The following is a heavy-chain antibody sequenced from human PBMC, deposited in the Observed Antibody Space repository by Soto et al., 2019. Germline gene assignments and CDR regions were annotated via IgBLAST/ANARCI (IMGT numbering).Heavy chain of an antibody. Sequence: QVQLVESGGGVVQPGRSLRLSCAASGFTFSSYAMHWVRQAPGKGLEWVAVISYDGSNKYYADSVKGRFTISRDNSKNTLYLQMNSLRAEDTAVYYCASDTLRAFDNWGQGTMVTVSS. V-gene: IGHV3-30-3*01. CDR3: ASDTLRAFDN. CDR1: GFTFSSYA. CDR2: ISYDGSNK. J-gene: IGHJ3*02.